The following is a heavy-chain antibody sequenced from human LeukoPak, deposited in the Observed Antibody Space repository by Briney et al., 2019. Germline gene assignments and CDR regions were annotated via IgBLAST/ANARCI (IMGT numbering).Heavy chain of an antibody. CDR3: ARERIQLWREALDY. Sequence: PGGSLRLSCAASGFTFSSYGMHWVRQAPGKGLEWVAVIWYDGSNKYYADSVKGRFTISRDNSKNTLYLQMNSLRAEDTAVYYCARERIQLWREALDYWGQGTLVTVSS. CDR1: GFTFSSYG. CDR2: IWYDGSNK. J-gene: IGHJ4*02. D-gene: IGHD5-18*01. V-gene: IGHV3-33*08.